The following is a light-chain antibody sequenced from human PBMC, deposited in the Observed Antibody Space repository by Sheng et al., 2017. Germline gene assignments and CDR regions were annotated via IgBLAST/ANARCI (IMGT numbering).Light chain of an antibody. CDR3: LQDYNSPYT. J-gene: IGKJ2*01. V-gene: IGKV1-6*01. CDR1: QDIRND. CDR2: YI. Sequence: AIQMTQSPSSLSASVGDRVTITCRASQDIRNDLGWYQQKPGKAPKTPHLCYIHFTNWSPPSRFSGSGXGTDFTLTISSLQPEDFGTYYCLQDYNSPYTFGQGTKLEIK.